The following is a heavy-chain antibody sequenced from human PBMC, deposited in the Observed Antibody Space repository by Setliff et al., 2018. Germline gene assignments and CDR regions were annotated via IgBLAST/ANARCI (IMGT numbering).Heavy chain of an antibody. Sequence: ASVKVSCKASGYTFTSYDIDWVRQATGQGLEWMGWMNPNSGNTGYAQKFQGRVTITRNTSISTAYMELSSLRSEDTAVYYCARVSIAAPSYYGMDVWGRGTTVTVSS. J-gene: IGHJ6*02. V-gene: IGHV1-8*03. CDR2: MNPNSGNT. CDR3: ARVSIAAPSYYGMDV. D-gene: IGHD2-21*01. CDR1: GYTFTSYD.